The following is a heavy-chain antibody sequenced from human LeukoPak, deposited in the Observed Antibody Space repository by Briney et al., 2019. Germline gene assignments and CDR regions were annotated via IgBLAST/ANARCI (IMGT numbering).Heavy chain of an antibody. CDR2: ISYDGSNK. V-gene: IGHV3-30*03. Sequence: GGSLRLSCAASGFTFSSYGMHWVRQAPGKGLEWVAVISYDGSNKYYADSVKGRFTISRDNAKNSLYLQMNSLRAEDTAVYYCAILRDYYYYMDVWGKGTTVTVSS. J-gene: IGHJ6*03. CDR3: AILRDYYYYMDV. CDR1: GFTFSSYG.